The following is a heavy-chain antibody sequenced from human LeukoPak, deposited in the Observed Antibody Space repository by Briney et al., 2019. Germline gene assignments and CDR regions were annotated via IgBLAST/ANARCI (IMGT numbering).Heavy chain of an antibody. Sequence: PGGSLRLSCAASGFTFSSYGMHWVRQAPGKGLEWVAFIRYDGSNKYYADSVKGRFTISRDNSKNTLYLQMNSLRAADTAVYYCAKPLLSSGSMPSYWGQGTLVTVSS. V-gene: IGHV3-30*02. J-gene: IGHJ4*02. CDR3: AKPLLSSGSMPSY. CDR1: GFTFSSYG. CDR2: IRYDGSNK. D-gene: IGHD3-10*01.